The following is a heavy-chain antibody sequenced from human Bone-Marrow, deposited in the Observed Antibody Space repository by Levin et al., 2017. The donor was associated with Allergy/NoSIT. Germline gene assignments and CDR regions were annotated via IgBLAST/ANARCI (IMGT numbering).Heavy chain of an antibody. CDR2: ILYGGGT. CDR1: GNFLSSKY. V-gene: IGHV4-59*01. J-gene: IGHJ4*02. Sequence: SETLSLTCTVSGNFLSSKYWTWIRQSPGKGLEWIGYILYGGGTNYNPSLKSRVTISADTSKNEISLNVRSMTTADTAIYYCATGGTWFEGFYFDNWGQGTLITVSS. CDR3: ATGGTWFEGFYFDN. D-gene: IGHD3-10*01.